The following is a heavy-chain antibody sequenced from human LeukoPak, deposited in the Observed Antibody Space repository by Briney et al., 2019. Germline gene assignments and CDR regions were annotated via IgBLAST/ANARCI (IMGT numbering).Heavy chain of an antibody. J-gene: IGHJ4*02. D-gene: IGHD3-3*01. CDR3: AKDREYYDFWSGYPYYFDY. V-gene: IGHV3-23*01. Sequence: GGSLRLSCAASGFTFSSYAMSWARQAPGKGLEWVSAISGSGGSTYYADSVKGRFTISRDNSKNTLYLQMNSLRAEDTAVYYCAKDREYYDFWSGYPYYFDYWGQGTLVTVSS. CDR1: GFTFSSYA. CDR2: ISGSGGST.